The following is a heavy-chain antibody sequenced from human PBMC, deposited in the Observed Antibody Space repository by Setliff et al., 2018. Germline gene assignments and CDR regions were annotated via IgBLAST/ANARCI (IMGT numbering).Heavy chain of an antibody. CDR3: ARGALRAALARDPFDI. D-gene: IGHD6-6*01. Sequence: GALVKVSCKASGYNFSSYAMNWVRQAPGQRLEWMGRINPNNGDTDYVQQFQGRVTMIRDTSKSTVYMELLSLRLDDTAVFYCARGALRAALARDPFDIWGQGTMVTVSS. V-gene: IGHV1-2*06. CDR1: GYNFSSYA. J-gene: IGHJ4*02. CDR2: INPNNGDT.